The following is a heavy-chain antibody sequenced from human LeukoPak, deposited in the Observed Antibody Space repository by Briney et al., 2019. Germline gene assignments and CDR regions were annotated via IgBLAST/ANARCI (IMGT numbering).Heavy chain of an antibody. Sequence: SETLSLTCTVSGGSISSSSYYWGWIRQPPGKGLEWIGSIYYSGSTYYNPSLKSRVTISVDTSKNQFPLKLSSVTAADTAVYYCARERTCGGDCYSTPNWFDPWGQGTLVTVSS. CDR3: ARERTCGGDCYSTPNWFDP. CDR1: GGSISSSSYY. J-gene: IGHJ5*02. D-gene: IGHD2-21*02. V-gene: IGHV4-39*06. CDR2: IYYSGST.